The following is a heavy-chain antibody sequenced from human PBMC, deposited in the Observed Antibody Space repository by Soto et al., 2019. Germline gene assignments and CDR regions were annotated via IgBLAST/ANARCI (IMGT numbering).Heavy chain of an antibody. CDR1: GDSISNSDYY. CDR2: IDYSGST. V-gene: IGHV4-30-4*01. CDR3: ARDGPYYYGSDV. J-gene: IGHJ6*02. Sequence: PSETLSLTCTVSGDSISNSDYYWNWIRQSPGKGLEWIASIDYSGSTYYNPSLKGRVVISADTSKNLFSLKLRSVTAADTALYFCARDGPYYYGSDVWGQGXTVTVYS.